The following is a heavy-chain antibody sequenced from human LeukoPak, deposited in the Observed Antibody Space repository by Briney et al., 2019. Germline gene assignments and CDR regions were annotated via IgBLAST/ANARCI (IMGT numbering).Heavy chain of an antibody. V-gene: IGHV3-53*01. D-gene: IGHD1-1*01. J-gene: IGHJ6*02. CDR3: ARDGGSSTMEPTGGYYYYGMDV. CDR1: GFTVSRNY. CDR2: TYSYGST. Sequence: GGSLRLSCVASGFTVSRNYMSWVRQAPGKGLEWVSLTYSYGSTSYTDSVKGRFTISRDNSKNTLSLQLNSLRAEDTAVYYCARDGGSSTMEPTGGYYYYGMDVWGQGTTVTVSS.